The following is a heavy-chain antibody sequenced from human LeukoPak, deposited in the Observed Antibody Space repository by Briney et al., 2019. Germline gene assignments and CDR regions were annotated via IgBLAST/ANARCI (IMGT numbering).Heavy chain of an antibody. Sequence: ETLSLTCAVSGYSISSGYYWGWIRQPPGKGLEGLANIKQDGSEKYYVDSVKGRFTISRDNAKNSLYLQMNSLRAEDTAVYYCARWGYCSGGSCSGGFDPWGQGTLVTVSS. V-gene: IGHV3-7*01. CDR3: ARWGYCSGGSCSGGFDP. D-gene: IGHD2-15*01. CDR2: IKQDGSEK. CDR1: GYSISSGYY. J-gene: IGHJ5*02.